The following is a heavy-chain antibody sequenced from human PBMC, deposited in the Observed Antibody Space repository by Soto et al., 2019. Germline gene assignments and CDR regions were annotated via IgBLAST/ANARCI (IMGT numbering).Heavy chain of an antibody. CDR3: AKATRGGAATLIRDY. CDR1: GFTFSIYA. V-gene: IGHV3-23*01. Sequence: GGSLRLSCSAAGFTFSIYAMSWVRQAPGKGLEWVSAISGSGGSTYYADSVKGRFTISRDNSKNTLYLQMNSLRADDTAVYYCAKATRGGAATLIRDYWGQGTLVTVSS. J-gene: IGHJ4*02. D-gene: IGHD6-13*01. CDR2: ISGSGGST.